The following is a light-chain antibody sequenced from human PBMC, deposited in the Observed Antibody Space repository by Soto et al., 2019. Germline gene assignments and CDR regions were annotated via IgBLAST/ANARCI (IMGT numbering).Light chain of an antibody. V-gene: IGKV3-11*01. CDR3: QQRHMWPIT. CDR2: DAS. CDR1: QSISSY. Sequence: ETVLRQSPATLSLSPGERATLSCRASQSISSYLAWYQQKPGQAPRLLIYDASNRATGIPPRFSGSGSGTDFTLTISSLEPEDSAVYYCQQRHMWPITFGQGTRLEIK. J-gene: IGKJ5*01.